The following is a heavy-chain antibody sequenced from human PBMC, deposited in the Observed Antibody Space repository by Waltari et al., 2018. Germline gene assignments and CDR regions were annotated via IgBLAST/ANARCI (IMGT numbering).Heavy chain of an antibody. J-gene: IGHJ4*02. CDR1: GGSFSGYY. Sequence: QVQLQQWGAGLLKPSETLSLTCAVYGGSFSGYYWSWIRQPPGKGLEWIGEINHSGSTNYNPSLKSRVTISVDTSKNQFSLKLSSVTAADTAVYYCARVGKWYRTFDYWGQGTLVTVSS. CDR3: ARVGKWYRTFDY. D-gene: IGHD3-16*01. CDR2: INHSGST. V-gene: IGHV4-34*01.